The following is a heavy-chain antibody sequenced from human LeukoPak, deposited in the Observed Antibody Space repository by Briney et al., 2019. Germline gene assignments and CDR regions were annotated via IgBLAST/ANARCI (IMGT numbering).Heavy chain of an antibody. CDR1: GGSISGSGYY. CDR2: INHSGST. J-gene: IGHJ6*02. D-gene: IGHD6-6*01. CDR3: ARAVAARGKIYYYYYGMDV. Sequence: SETLSLTCTVSGGSISGSGYYWSWIRQPPGKGLEWIGEINHSGSTNYNPSLKSRVTISVDTSKNQFSLKLSSVTAADTAVYYCARAVAARGKIYYYYYGMDVWGQGTTVTVSS. V-gene: IGHV4-39*07.